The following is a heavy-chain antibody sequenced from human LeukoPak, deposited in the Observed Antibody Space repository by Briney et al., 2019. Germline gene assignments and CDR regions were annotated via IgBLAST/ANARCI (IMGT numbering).Heavy chain of an antibody. CDR3: ARGGGGAWDFSFDY. Sequence: TGGSLRPSCAASGFTVSSNYMSWVRQAPGKGLEWVSVIYSSGSTSYADSVKGRFTISRDNSKNTLYLQMNSLRAEDTAVYYCARGGGGAWDFSFDYWGQGALVTVSS. V-gene: IGHV3-53*01. D-gene: IGHD3-16*01. CDR1: GFTVSSNY. J-gene: IGHJ4*02. CDR2: IYSSGST.